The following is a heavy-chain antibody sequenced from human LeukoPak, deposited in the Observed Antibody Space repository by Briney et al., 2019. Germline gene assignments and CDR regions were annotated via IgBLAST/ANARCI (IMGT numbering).Heavy chain of an antibody. J-gene: IGHJ1*01. V-gene: IGHV4-59*01. CDR1: GGSISSYY. CDR3: ARGITMVRGVSYEH. D-gene: IGHD3-10*01. Sequence: SETLSLTCTVSGGSISSYYWSWIRQPPGKGLEWIGYIYYSGSTNYNPSLKSRVTISVDTSKNQFSLKLSSVTAADTAVYYCARGITMVRGVSYEHWGQGTLVTVSS. CDR2: IYYSGST.